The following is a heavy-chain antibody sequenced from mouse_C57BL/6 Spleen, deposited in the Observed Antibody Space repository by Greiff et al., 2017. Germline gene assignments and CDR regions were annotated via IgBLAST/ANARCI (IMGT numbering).Heavy chain of an antibody. CDR3: ASYDYDGAWFAY. D-gene: IGHD2-4*01. CDR2: INPSNGGT. J-gene: IGHJ3*01. V-gene: IGHV1-53*01. CDR1: GYTFTSYW. Sequence: QVQLQQPGTELVKPGASVKLSCKASGYTFTSYWMHWVKQRPGQGLEWIGNINPSNGGTNYNEKFKSKATLTVDKSSSTSYMQLSSLTSEDSAVYYCASYDYDGAWFAYWGQGTLVTVSA.